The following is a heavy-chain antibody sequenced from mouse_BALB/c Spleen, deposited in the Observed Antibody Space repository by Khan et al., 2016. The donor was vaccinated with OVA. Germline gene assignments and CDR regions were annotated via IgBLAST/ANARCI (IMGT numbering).Heavy chain of an antibody. CDR3: ARGGYYAMDY. Sequence: EVELVESGGGLVQPGGSRKLSCAASGFTFSSFGMHWVRQAPEKGLEWVAYISSGSSTIYYADTVNGRFTISRDNPKNTLFLQMTSVRSEDTAMYYCARGGYYAMDYWGQGTSVTVSS. D-gene: IGHD1-1*02. V-gene: IGHV5-17*02. CDR1: GFTFSSFG. J-gene: IGHJ4*01. CDR2: ISSGSSTI.